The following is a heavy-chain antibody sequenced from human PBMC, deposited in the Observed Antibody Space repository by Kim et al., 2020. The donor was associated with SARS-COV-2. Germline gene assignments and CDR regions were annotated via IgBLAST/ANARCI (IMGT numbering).Heavy chain of an antibody. D-gene: IGHD2-8*01. V-gene: IGHV4-34*01. CDR1: GGSFSGYY. CDR2: INHSGST. J-gene: IGHJ6*02. CDR3: ASHIVLMVYGISDSEMEDKYGMDV. Sequence: SETLSLTCAVYGGSFSGYYWSWIRQPPGKGLEWIGEINHSGSTNYNPSLKSRVTISVDTSKNQFSLKLSSVTAADTAVYYCASHIVLMVYGISDSEMEDKYGMDVWGQGTTVTVSS.